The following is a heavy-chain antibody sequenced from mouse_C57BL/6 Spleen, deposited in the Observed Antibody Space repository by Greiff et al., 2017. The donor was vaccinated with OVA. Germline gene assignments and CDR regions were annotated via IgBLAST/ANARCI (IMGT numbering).Heavy chain of an antibody. CDR1: GYSITSGYY. CDR3: ARDLREFAY. V-gene: IGHV3-6*01. CDR2: ISYDGSN. J-gene: IGHJ3*01. Sequence: EVKLMESGPGLVKPSQSLSLTCSVTGYSITSGYYWNWIRQFPGNKLEWMGYISYDGSNKYNPSLKNPISITRDTSKNQFFLKLNSVTTEDTATYYCARDLREFAYWGQGTLVTVSA.